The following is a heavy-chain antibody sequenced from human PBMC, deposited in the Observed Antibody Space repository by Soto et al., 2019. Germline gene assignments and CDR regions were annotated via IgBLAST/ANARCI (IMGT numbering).Heavy chain of an antibody. CDR2: IYYSGST. Sequence: QLQLQESGPGLVKPSETLSLTCTVSGGSISSSTYYWGWIRQPPGKGLEWIGSIYYSGSTYYNPSLKSRVTISVDTSKNQFSLRLSSVTAADTAAYYCANSYGDSVSYWGQGTLVTVSS. CDR1: GGSISSSTYY. V-gene: IGHV4-39*01. J-gene: IGHJ4*02. CDR3: ANSYGDSVSY. D-gene: IGHD4-17*01.